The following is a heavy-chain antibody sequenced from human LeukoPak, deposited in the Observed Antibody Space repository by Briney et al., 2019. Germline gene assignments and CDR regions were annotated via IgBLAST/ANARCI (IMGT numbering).Heavy chain of an antibody. Sequence: GASVKVSCKGSGYTFTSYYMHWVRQAPGQGLEWMGIINPSGGSTSYAQKFQGRVTMTRDTSTSTVYMELSSLRSEDTAVYYCARDQAAVLRIYYMDVWGKGTTVTVSS. CDR3: ARDQAAVLRIYYMDV. CDR1: GYTFTSYY. J-gene: IGHJ6*03. CDR2: INPSGGST. V-gene: IGHV1-46*01. D-gene: IGHD2-15*01.